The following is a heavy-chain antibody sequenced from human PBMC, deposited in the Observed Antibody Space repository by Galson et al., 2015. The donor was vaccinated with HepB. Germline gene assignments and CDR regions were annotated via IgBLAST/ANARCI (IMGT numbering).Heavy chain of an antibody. CDR1: GGTFSSYA. Sequence: SVKVSCKASGGTFSSYAISWVRQAPGQGLEWMGGIIPIFGTANYAQKFQGRVTITADESTSTAYMELSSLRSEDTAVYYCASNIRGIAAAGSYWYFDLWGRGTLVTVSS. V-gene: IGHV1-69*13. CDR2: IIPIFGTA. CDR3: ASNIRGIAAAGSYWYFDL. J-gene: IGHJ2*01. D-gene: IGHD6-13*01.